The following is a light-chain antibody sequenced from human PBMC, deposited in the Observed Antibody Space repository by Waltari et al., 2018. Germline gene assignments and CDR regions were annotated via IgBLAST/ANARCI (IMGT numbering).Light chain of an antibody. J-gene: IGKJ3*01. CDR1: HSIGSN. V-gene: IGKV3-15*01. CDR3: QQYNTWPRT. CDR2: GAS. Sequence: EVVMTQSPATLSVSPGESATLSCRASHSIGSNLAWYQQKPGQTPRLLIYGASTRATGVPARFSGSGAGREFTLTISSLQSEDSVFYYCQQYNTWPRTFGPGTKVDIK.